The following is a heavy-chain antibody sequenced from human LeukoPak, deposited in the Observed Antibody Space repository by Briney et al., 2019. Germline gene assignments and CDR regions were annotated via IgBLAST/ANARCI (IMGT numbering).Heavy chain of an antibody. CDR2: INHSGST. V-gene: IGHV4-34*01. CDR1: GGSFSGYY. CDR3: ARGRVLLWFGERSNWFDP. Sequence: PSETLSLTCAAYGGSFSGYYWSWIRQPPGKGLEWIGEINHSGSTNYNPSLKSRVTISVDTSKNQFSLKLSSVTAADTAVYYCARGRVLLWFGERSNWFDPWGQGTLVTVSS. D-gene: IGHD3-10*01. J-gene: IGHJ5*02.